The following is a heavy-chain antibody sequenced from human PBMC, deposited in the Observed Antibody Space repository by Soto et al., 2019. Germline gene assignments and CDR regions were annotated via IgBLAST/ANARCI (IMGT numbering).Heavy chain of an antibody. CDR1: GYSFTSYW. Sequence: LGESLKLSCKGSGYSFTSYWISWVRQMPGKGLEWMGRIDPSDSYTNYSPSFQGHVTISADKSISTAYLQWSSLKASDTAMYYCASQALYYYDSSGYPRWYWGQGTLVTVSS. CDR2: IDPSDSYT. CDR3: ASQALYYYDSSGYPRWY. V-gene: IGHV5-10-1*01. J-gene: IGHJ4*02. D-gene: IGHD3-22*01.